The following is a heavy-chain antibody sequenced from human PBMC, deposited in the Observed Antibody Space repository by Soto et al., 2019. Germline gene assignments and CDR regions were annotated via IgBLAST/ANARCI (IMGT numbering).Heavy chain of an antibody. Sequence: EVQLVESGGGLVKPGGSLRLSCAASGFTFSTYSMNRVRQAPGKGLEWVSSISSSGSYIYYADSVKGRFTISRDNAKNTLHXQMNSLRAEDTAVYYCARYDSSGYYWPYYYYGMDLWGQGTTVTVSS. CDR2: ISSSGSYI. CDR3: ARYDSSGYYWPYYYYGMDL. V-gene: IGHV3-21*01. J-gene: IGHJ6*02. D-gene: IGHD3-22*01. CDR1: GFTFSTYS.